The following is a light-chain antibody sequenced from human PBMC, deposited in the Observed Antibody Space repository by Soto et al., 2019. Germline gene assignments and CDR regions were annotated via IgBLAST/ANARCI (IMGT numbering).Light chain of an antibody. CDR3: MQALQTRT. CDR2: DSV. CDR1: EILYNF. V-gene: IGKV3-11*01. J-gene: IGKJ1*01. Sequence: DIVLTQSPANLSLSPGERATLSCRASEILYNFLAWYQHRPGQVPRLLIYDSVIRATGIPARFSGSGSGTDFTLKISRVEAEDVGVYYCMQALQTRTFGQGTKVDNK.